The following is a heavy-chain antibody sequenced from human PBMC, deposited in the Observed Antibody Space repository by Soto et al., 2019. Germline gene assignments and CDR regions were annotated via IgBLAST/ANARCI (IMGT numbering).Heavy chain of an antibody. CDR2: IIPIFGTA. D-gene: IGHD3-9*01. Sequence: ASVKVSCKASGGTFSSYAISWVRQAPGQGLEWMGGIIPIFGTANYAQKFQGRVTITADESTSTAYMELSSLRSEDTAVYYCARDQELRYFDTHYYYCYGMDVWGQGTTVTVSS. CDR3: ARDQELRYFDTHYYYCYGMDV. CDR1: GGTFSSYA. V-gene: IGHV1-69*13. J-gene: IGHJ6*02.